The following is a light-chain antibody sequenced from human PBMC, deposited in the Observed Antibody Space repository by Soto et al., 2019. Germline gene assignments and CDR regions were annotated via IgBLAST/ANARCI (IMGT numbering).Light chain of an antibody. V-gene: IGLV1-47*02. CDR3: AAWDDRVSGYV. CDR1: SSNIGSSY. CDR2: NNN. Sequence: QSVLTQPPSTSGTPGQRVTISCSGSSSNIGSSYVFWFQHLPGTAPKLLMYNNNQRPSGVPDRVSASKSGTSASLAISGLLSEDEADYYCAAWDDRVSGYVFGTGTKLTVL. J-gene: IGLJ1*01.